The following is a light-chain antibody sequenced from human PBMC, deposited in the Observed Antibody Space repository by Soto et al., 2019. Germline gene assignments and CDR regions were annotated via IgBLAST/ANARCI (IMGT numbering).Light chain of an antibody. V-gene: IGKV1-39*01. Sequence: DIQMTQSPSSLSASVGDRVTITCRASQSISSYLNWYQQKPGKAPKLLIYAASSLQSGVPSRFSGSGAGTDFTLTISRLQPEDFATYYCQQSYSTPWTFGQGNKLEIK. J-gene: IGKJ1*01. CDR3: QQSYSTPWT. CDR2: AAS. CDR1: QSISSY.